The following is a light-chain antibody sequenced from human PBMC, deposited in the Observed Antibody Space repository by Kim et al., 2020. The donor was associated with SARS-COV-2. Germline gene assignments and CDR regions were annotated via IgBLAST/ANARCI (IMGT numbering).Light chain of an antibody. Sequence: GKTVTISCTRSSGSIASNYVQWYQQRPGSSPTTVIYEDNERPSEVPDRFSGSIDSSSNSASLTISGLKAEDEADYYCQSYDSNIGVFGGGTKLTVL. CDR2: EDN. J-gene: IGLJ3*02. CDR1: SGSIASNY. CDR3: QSYDSNIGV. V-gene: IGLV6-57*01.